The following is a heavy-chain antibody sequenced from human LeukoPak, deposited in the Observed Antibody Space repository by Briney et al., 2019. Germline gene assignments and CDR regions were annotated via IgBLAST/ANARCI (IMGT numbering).Heavy chain of an antibody. CDR3: ARVRGGN. D-gene: IGHD3-16*01. Sequence: PGGSLRLSCAASGFTLSDYWIYWVRQAPRGGLLWISNINEYGTTTYADSVKGRFTVSRDDAKNILYLQMNSLRPDDTAVYYCARVRGGNWGQGTLVTVSS. CDR2: INEYGTT. J-gene: IGHJ4*02. CDR1: GFTLSDYW. V-gene: IGHV3-74*01.